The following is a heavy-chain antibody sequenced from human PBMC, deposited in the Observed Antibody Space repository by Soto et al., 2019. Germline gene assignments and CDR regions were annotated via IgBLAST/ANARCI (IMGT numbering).Heavy chain of an antibody. D-gene: IGHD3-9*01. J-gene: IGHJ3*02. CDR1: GGSFSGYY. CDR3: ARGPPTYNDISIGDVFDM. CDR2: INHSGTT. Sequence: QEQLQQWGAGLLKPSETLSLTCAVYGGSFSGYYWSWIRQPPGKGLEWIGEINHSGTTHYNASLKSRVSMSGDTSKNQFSLNLTSVTAADTAVYYCARGPPTYNDISIGDVFDMWGQGTLVTVSS. V-gene: IGHV4-34*01.